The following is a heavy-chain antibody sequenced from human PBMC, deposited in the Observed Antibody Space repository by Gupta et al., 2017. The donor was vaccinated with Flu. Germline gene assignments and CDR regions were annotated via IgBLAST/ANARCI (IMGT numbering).Heavy chain of an antibody. V-gene: IGHV3-23*01. Sequence: EVQLLESGGGSVQPGGSLRLSCAASGFPFSSYTMSWVRQAPGKGLEWVSAISDNSVYTYYADSVTGRFTISRDNSKNTLFLQMNSLRAEDTAVYYCVKGSSSARPYYFDYWGQGTLVTVSS. J-gene: IGHJ4*02. CDR3: VKGSSSARPYYFDY. CDR2: ISDNSVYT. CDR1: GFPFSSYT. D-gene: IGHD6-6*01.